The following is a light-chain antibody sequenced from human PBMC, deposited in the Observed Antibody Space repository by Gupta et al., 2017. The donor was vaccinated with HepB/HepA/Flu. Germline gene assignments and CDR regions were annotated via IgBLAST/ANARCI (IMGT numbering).Light chain of an antibody. CDR2: GAS. J-gene: IGKJ4*01. V-gene: IGKV3-15*01. CDR3: QQYNMRPLT. CDR1: QSISSN. Sequence: EIVMTQSPARLSVSTGERATISCRASQSISSNIAWYRQIPGQAPRLLIFGASTRATGIPARFGGSGSGTEFTLTISSLQSEDFAVYYCQQYNMRPLTFGGGTKVEIK.